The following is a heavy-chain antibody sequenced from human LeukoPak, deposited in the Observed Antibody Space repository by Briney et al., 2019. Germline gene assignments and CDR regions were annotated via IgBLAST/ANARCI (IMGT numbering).Heavy chain of an antibody. CDR3: ARDSPSRGDFWFDP. J-gene: IGHJ5*02. D-gene: IGHD3-16*01. CDR1: GGSISSYY. CDR2: IYHSGST. Sequence: PSETLSLTCTVSGGSISSYYWSWIRQPPGKGLEWIGYIYHSGSTNYNPSLKGRVTISVDTSKNQFSLKLSSVTAADTAVYYCARDSPSRGDFWFDPWGQGTLVTVSS. V-gene: IGHV4-59*01.